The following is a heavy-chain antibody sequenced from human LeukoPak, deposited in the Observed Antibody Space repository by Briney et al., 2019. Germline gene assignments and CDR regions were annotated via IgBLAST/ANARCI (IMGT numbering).Heavy chain of an antibody. V-gene: IGHV1-2*02. CDR2: IHPNSGGT. J-gene: IGHJ4*02. CDR3: GRKSAARKTSEFDY. CDR1: GYTFTDYY. Sequence: ASVKVSCKASGYTFTDYYMNWVRQAPGQGLEWMGWIHPNSGGTNYVQKFQGRVTMTRDTSINTAYMELSRLTSDDTAVYYCGRKSAARKTSEFDYWGQGTLVTVSS. D-gene: IGHD6-6*01.